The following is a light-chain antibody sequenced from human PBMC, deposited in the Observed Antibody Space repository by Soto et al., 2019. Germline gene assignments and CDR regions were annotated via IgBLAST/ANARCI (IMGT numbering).Light chain of an antibody. Sequence: DIQMTQSPSSLSASVGDRVTITCRASQSISSYLNWYQQKPGKAPKLLIYAASSLQSGVPPRFSGSGSGTDFTLTISSLQPEDFATYYCQQSYSTIFTFGPGTKVDIK. J-gene: IGKJ3*01. CDR1: QSISSY. V-gene: IGKV1-39*01. CDR3: QQSYSTIFT. CDR2: AAS.